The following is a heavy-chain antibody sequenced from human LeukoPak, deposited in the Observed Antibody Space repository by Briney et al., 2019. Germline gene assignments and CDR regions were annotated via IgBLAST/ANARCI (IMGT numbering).Heavy chain of an antibody. J-gene: IGHJ6*02. V-gene: IGHV3-30*18. D-gene: IGHD2/OR15-2a*01. CDR2: ISYDGSNK. Sequence: GGSLRLSCAASGFTFSSYGTHCVRQAPGKGLEWVAVISYDGSNKYYADSVKGRFTISRDNSKNTLYLQMNSLRAEDTAVYYCAKAQYGPNPASFYYYGMDVWGQGTTVTVSS. CDR3: AKAQYGPNPASFYYYGMDV. CDR1: GFTFSSYG.